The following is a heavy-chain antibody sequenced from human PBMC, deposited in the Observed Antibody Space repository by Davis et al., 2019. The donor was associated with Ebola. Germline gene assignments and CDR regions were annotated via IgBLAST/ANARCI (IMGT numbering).Heavy chain of an antibody. V-gene: IGHV1-2*06. J-gene: IGHJ3*02. CDR1: GYTFTSYY. CDR3: ARDWGYSSSLDAFDI. D-gene: IGHD6-13*01. Sequence: ASVKVSCKASGYTFTSYYMHWVRQAPGQGLEWMGRINPNSGGTNYAQKFQGRVTMTRDTSISTAYMELSRLRSDDTAVYYCARDWGYSSSLDAFDIWGQGTMVTVSS. CDR2: INPNSGGT.